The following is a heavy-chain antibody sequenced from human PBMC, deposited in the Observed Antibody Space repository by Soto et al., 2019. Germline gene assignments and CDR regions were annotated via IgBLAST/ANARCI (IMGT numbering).Heavy chain of an antibody. CDR3: ARNYYDSSGYYLAFDY. CDR2: MNPNSGNT. J-gene: IGHJ4*02. V-gene: IGHV1-8*01. Sequence: QVQLVQSGAEVKKPGASVKVSCKASGYTFTSYDINWVRQATGQGLEWMGWMNPNSGNTGYAQKFQGRVTMTRSTSISKDYLELSRLRSEDTAVYYCARNYYDSSGYYLAFDYWGQGTLVTVSS. CDR1: GYTFTSYD. D-gene: IGHD3-22*01.